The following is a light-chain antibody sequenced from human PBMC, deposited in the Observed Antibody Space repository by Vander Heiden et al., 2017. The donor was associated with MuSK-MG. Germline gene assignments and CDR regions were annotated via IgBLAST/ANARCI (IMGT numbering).Light chain of an antibody. J-gene: IGLJ2*01. V-gene: IGLV3-1*01. CDR1: HLGDKY. Sequence: SYDLSQPPSVSVSPGQTASFSCSGDHLGDKYVCWYQQKPDQSPVLVVYENDKRPSGIPDRFASPNYGKQDNLSNRGTQPTHQAAEFCQAWESSTAVFVGEHKLTVL. CDR2: END. CDR3: QAWESSTAV.